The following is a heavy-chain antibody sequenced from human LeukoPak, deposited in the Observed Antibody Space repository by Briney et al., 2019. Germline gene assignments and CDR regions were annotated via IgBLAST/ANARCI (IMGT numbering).Heavy chain of an antibody. J-gene: IGHJ4*02. CDR3: ARGGLWGGDY. Sequence: GGSLTLSCAASGFTFSSYWMTWVRQAPGRGLEWVATIKADGGDNYYVNSVKGRFTISRDNAKNSLFLQMDSLGADDTAGYLCARGGLWGGDYWGQGTLVTVSS. CDR1: GFTFSSYW. CDR2: IKADGGDN. D-gene: IGHD3-16*01. V-gene: IGHV3-7*01.